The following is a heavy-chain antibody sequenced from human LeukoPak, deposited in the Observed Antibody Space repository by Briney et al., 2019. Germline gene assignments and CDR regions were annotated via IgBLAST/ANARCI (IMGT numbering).Heavy chain of an antibody. Sequence: ASVKVSCMASGCSFTSYYIHWVRQAPGQGLEWMGIINPSGGSTSYAQKFQGRVIMTRDTSTSTVSMDLSSLRSEDTAVYYCATDGSSTDDYYFDYWGQGTLVTVSS. CDR1: GCSFTSYY. J-gene: IGHJ4*02. D-gene: IGHD2-2*01. V-gene: IGHV1-46*01. CDR2: INPSGGST. CDR3: ATDGSSTDDYYFDY.